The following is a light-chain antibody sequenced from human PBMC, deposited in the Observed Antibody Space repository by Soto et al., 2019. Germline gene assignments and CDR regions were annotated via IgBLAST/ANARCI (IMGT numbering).Light chain of an antibody. V-gene: IGKV3-20*01. Sequence: EIVLTQSPGTLSLSPGERATLSCRASQSVSRNYLAWFQKKPGQAPRLLIYDASTRATGIPDKFGGSGSGTDFTLTISRLEPEDSAVYFCQQYFTSPITFGQGTRLEIK. J-gene: IGKJ5*01. CDR3: QQYFTSPIT. CDR1: QSVSRNY. CDR2: DAS.